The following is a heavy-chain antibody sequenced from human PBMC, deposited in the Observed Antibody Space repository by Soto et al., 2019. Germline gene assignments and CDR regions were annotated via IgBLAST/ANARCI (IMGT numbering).Heavy chain of an antibody. J-gene: IGHJ4*02. D-gene: IGHD2-2*02. V-gene: IGHV5-51*01. CDR3: ARHFDCSTTSCYIDY. CDR1: GYSFTNYW. CDR2: IYPGDSDT. Sequence: GESLKISCTASGYSFTNYWIGWVRQRPGKGLEWMGTIYPGDSDTRYSPSFQGQVTISADKSINTAYLQWSTLKASDTAMYFCARHFDCSTTSCYIDYWAQGSPVTVSS.